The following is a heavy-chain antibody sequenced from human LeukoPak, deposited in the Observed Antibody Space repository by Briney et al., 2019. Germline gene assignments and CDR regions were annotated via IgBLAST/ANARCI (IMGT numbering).Heavy chain of an antibody. J-gene: IGHJ5*02. Sequence: GAPVKVSCKASGYTFTSYDINWVRQATGQGLEWMGWMNPNSGNTGYAQKFQGRVTMTRNTSISTAYMELSSLRSEDTAVYYCARGPPYTYYYGSGSSDNWFDPWGQGTLVTVSS. D-gene: IGHD3-10*01. CDR3: ARGPPYTYYYGSGSSDNWFDP. V-gene: IGHV1-8*01. CDR2: MNPNSGNT. CDR1: GYTFTSYD.